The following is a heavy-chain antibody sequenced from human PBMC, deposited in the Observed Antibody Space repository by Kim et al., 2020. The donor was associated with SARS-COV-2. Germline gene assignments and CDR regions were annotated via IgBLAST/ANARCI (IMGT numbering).Heavy chain of an antibody. Sequence: PPFRGRVTISMDTSKNQFSLKLTSVTAADTAMYFCAKDGSGWSFYFDSWGQGLLVTVSS. CDR3: AKDGSGWSFYFDS. V-gene: IGHV4-59*01. J-gene: IGHJ4*02. D-gene: IGHD6-19*01.